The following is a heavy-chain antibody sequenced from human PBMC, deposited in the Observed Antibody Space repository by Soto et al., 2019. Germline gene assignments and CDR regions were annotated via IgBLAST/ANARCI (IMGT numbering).Heavy chain of an antibody. V-gene: IGHV1-69*06. CDR1: RGPFSSYP. D-gene: IGHD3-3*01. CDR2: LIPIFGTA. Sequence: SVKFSWKASRGPFSSYPISWVRQSPVQALEWMGGLIPIFGTANYAQKFQGRVTITADKSTSTAYMELSSLRSEDTAVYYCARLPPSCTIFGVVISSRNGMDVWRQGTTVTVS. CDR3: ARLPPSCTIFGVVISSRNGMDV. J-gene: IGHJ6*02.